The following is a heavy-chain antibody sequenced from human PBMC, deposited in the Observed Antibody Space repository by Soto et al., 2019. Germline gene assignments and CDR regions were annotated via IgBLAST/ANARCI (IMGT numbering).Heavy chain of an antibody. V-gene: IGHV4-4*07. CDR3: ARGMGRYFDL. CDR1: GDSIGNFY. D-gene: IGHD2-8*01. CDR2: LSASGRT. Sequence: SETLSLTCAISGDSIGNFYWSWIRQPAGKGLESLGRLSASGRTNYSPSLQSRVTMSLDRSKNRFSLRLTSVSAADTAVYFCARGMGRYFDLWGRGTLVTVSS. J-gene: IGHJ2*01.